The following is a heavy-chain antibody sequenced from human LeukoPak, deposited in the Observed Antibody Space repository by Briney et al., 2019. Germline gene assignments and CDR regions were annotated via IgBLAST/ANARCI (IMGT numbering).Heavy chain of an antibody. J-gene: IGHJ4*02. CDR3: ARVAYGANYFDL. V-gene: IGHV1-18*01. Sequence: ASMKVSCKASGHTFTRYGVTWVRQAPGQGLEWMGWISGYNGNTKYEEKFQGRVTMTTDTSTSTAYMELRSLRSDDTAMYYCARVAYGANYFDLWGQGTLVTVSS. D-gene: IGHD4-17*01. CDR2: ISGYNGNT. CDR1: GHTFTRYG.